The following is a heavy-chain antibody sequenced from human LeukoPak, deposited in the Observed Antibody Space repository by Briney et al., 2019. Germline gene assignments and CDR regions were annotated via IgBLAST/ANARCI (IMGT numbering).Heavy chain of an antibody. D-gene: IGHD3-22*01. J-gene: IGHJ4*02. V-gene: IGHV3-48*03. CDR2: ISSSGSTI. CDR3: ATLRQQTYYYDNSGYYQGVFDY. CDR1: GFTFSSYA. Sequence: GGSLRLSCAASGFTFSSYAMSWVRQAPGKGLEWVSYISSSGSTINYADSVKGRFTISRDNAKNSLYLQMNSLRAEDTAVYYCATLRQQTYYYDNSGYYQGVFDYWGQGTLVTVSS.